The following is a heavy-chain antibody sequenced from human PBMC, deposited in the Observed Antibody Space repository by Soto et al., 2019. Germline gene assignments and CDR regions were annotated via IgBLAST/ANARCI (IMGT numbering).Heavy chain of an antibody. CDR3: ARADGVIAAAGTLGHYYYYGMDV. CDR1: GYTFTSYY. CDR2: INPSGGST. J-gene: IGHJ6*02. V-gene: IGHV1-46*01. Sequence: GASVKVSCKASGYTFTSYYMHWVRQAPGQGLEWMGIINPSGGSTSYAQKFQGRVTMTRDTSTSTVYMELSSLRSEDTAVYYCARADGVIAAAGTLGHYYYYGMDVWGQGT. D-gene: IGHD6-13*01.